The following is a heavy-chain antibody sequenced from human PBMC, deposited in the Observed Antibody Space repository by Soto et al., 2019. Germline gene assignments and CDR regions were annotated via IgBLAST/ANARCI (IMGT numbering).Heavy chain of an antibody. CDR1: GFTFSTYW. CDR2: IKRDGSEK. CDR3: VSAYACDI. Sequence: EVQLVESGGGLVQPGGSLRLSCAASGFTFSTYWMNWVRQAPGKGLEWVANIKRDGSEKYYVDSVKGRFTISRDNANSSLSLQINSLIAEDTAVSYCVSAYACDIWGRGTIVLVSS. J-gene: IGHJ3*02. V-gene: IGHV3-7*01.